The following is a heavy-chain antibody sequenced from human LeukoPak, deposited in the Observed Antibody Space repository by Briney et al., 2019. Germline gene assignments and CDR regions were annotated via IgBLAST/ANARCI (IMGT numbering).Heavy chain of an antibody. CDR1: GFTFSSHA. D-gene: IGHD5-18*01. Sequence: PGKSLTLSCAASGFTFSSHAMHWVRQAPGKGLEWVTIISADGNDKYYADSVRGRFTISRDNSKNTLHLQMNSLRAEDTAVYYCARELPGGYSYGYDYWGQGTLVTVSS. J-gene: IGHJ4*02. V-gene: IGHV3-30*14. CDR2: ISADGNDK. CDR3: ARELPGGYSYGYDY.